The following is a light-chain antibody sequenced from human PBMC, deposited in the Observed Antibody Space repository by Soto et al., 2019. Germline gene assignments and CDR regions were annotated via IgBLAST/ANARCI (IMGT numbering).Light chain of an antibody. CDR2: EVS. V-gene: IGLV2-8*01. CDR1: SSDVGGYNY. CDR3: SSYAGSNNFGV. J-gene: IGLJ3*02. Sequence: QSALTQPPSASGAPGQSVTISCTGTSSDVGGYNYVSWYQQHPGKAPKLMIYEVSKRPSGVPDRFSCSKSGNTASLTVSGLQAEDEADYYCSSYAGSNNFGVFGGGTKLTLL.